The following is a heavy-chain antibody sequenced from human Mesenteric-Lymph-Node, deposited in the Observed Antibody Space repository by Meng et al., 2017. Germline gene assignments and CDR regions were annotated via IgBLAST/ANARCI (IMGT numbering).Heavy chain of an antibody. CDR3: ARDSRYDSSGYYYLPYYYYGMDV. CDR2: INTNTGNP. J-gene: IGHJ6*02. Sequence: ASVKVSCKASGYTFTSYAMNWVRQAPGQGLEWMGWINTNTGNPTYAQGFTGRFVFSLDTSVSTAYLQISSLKAEDTAVYYCARDSRYDSSGYYYLPYYYYGMDVWGQGTLVTVSS. D-gene: IGHD3-22*01. CDR1: GYTFTSYA. V-gene: IGHV7-4-1*02.